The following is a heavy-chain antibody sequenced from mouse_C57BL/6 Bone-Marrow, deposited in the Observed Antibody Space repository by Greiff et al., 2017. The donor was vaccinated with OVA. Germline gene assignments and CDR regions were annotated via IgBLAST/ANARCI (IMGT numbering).Heavy chain of an antibody. Sequence: VKLQQSGPGLVAPSQSLSITCTVSGFSLTSYAISWVRQPPGKGLEWLGVIWTGGGTNYNSALKSRLSISKDNSKSQVFLKMNSLQTDDTARYYCASPLPTTRGYYYAMDYWGQGTSVTVSS. J-gene: IGHJ4*01. CDR3: ASPLPTTRGYYYAMDY. CDR2: IWTGGGT. CDR1: GFSLTSYA. V-gene: IGHV2-9-1*01. D-gene: IGHD6-1*01.